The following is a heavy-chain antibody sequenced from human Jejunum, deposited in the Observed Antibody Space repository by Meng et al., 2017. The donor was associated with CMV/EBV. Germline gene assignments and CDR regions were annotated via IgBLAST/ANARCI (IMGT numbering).Heavy chain of an antibody. V-gene: IGHV3-74*01. CDR1: GFPFSNYW. D-gene: IGHD4-17*01. J-gene: IGHJ2*01. CDR3: TRAHYGDYPNWYFDL. Sequence: SGFPFSNYWMHWVRQAPGKGLVWVSRISSDGTGTHFADSVKGRFTISRDNAKNTLYLQMNGLRAEDTAMYYCTRAHYGDYPNWYFDLWGRGTLVTVSS. CDR2: ISSDGTGT.